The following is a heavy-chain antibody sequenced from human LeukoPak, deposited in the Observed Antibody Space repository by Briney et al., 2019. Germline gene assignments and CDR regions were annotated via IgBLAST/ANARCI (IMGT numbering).Heavy chain of an antibody. V-gene: IGHV3-20*04. J-gene: IGHJ4*02. CDR2: INWNGGGT. D-gene: IGHD1/OR15-1a*01. CDR1: GFTFEDYG. Sequence: GGSLRLSCAASGFTFEDYGMNWVRQAPGKGLEWVSGINWNGGGTGYADSVKGRFTITRDNAKNSLYLQMNSLRAEDTAVYYCARRTALEQYFDYWGQGTLVTVSS. CDR3: ARRTALEQYFDY.